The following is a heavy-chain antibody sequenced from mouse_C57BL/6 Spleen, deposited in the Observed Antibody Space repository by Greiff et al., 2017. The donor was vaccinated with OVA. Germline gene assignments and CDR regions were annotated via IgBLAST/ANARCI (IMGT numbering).Heavy chain of an antibody. CDR2: IDPETGGT. Sequence: QVQLKESGAELVRPGASVTLSCKASGYTFTDYEMHWVKQTPVHGLEWIGAIDPETGGTAYNQKFKGKATLTADKSSSKAYMELRSLTSEDSAVYSCEGGYSCCSYRFDYWGQGTTLTVSS. CDR1: GYTFTDYE. V-gene: IGHV1-15*01. D-gene: IGHD1-1*01. J-gene: IGHJ2*01. CDR3: EGGYSCCSYRFDY.